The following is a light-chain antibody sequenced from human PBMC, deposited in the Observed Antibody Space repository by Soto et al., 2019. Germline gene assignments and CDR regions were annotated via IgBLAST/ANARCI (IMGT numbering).Light chain of an antibody. Sequence: DIQMTQSPSSLSASLGDRVTITCRASQSISSYLIWYQHKPGEAPKLLIYGASSWYSGVPSRFSGSGSGTEFTLTINSLQPEDFATYYCQQSYSNPLTFGGGTKVEIK. CDR1: QSISSY. J-gene: IGKJ4*01. CDR2: GAS. V-gene: IGKV1-39*01. CDR3: QQSYSNPLT.